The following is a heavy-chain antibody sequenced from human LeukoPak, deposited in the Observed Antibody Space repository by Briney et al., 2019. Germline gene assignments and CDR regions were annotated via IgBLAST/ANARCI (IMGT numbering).Heavy chain of an antibody. D-gene: IGHD3-9*01. Sequence: ASVKVSCKASGYTFTGYYMHWVRQAPGQGLEWMGWISPNSGGTNYAQKFQGRVTMTRDTSISTAYMELSRLRSDDTAVYYCARTNILTGYRPFYFDYWGQGTLVTVSS. CDR3: ARTNILTGYRPFYFDY. V-gene: IGHV1-2*02. J-gene: IGHJ4*02. CDR2: ISPNSGGT. CDR1: GYTFTGYY.